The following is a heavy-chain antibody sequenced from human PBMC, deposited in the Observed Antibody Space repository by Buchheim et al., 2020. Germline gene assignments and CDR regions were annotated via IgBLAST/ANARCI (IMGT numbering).Heavy chain of an antibody. CDR1: GGSISSYY. J-gene: IGHJ5*02. Sequence: QVQLQESGPGLVKPSETLSLTCTVSGGSISSYYWSWIRQPPGKGLEWIGYIYYSGSTNYNPSLKSRVTISVDTSKNQFSLKLSSVTAADTAVYYCATSRHDGDWFDPWSQGTL. CDR2: IYYSGST. CDR3: ATSRHDGDWFDP. V-gene: IGHV4-59*08. D-gene: IGHD1-1*01.